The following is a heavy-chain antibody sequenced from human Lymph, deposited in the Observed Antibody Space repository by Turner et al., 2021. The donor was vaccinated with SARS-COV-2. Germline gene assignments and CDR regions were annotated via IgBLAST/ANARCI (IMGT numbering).Heavy chain of an antibody. Sequence: EVQLLESGGGLVQPGGSPMLSCAASGFTFSSYAMSWVRQAPGKGLEWVSAIIGSGSDTYNADSVKGRFTISRDNSKNTLYLQMNSLRAEDTAVYYCAKGVRGAMIVVVIPYFDYWGQGTLVTVSS. CDR1: GFTFSSYA. J-gene: IGHJ4*02. V-gene: IGHV3-23*01. CDR3: AKGVRGAMIVVVIPYFDY. CDR2: IIGSGSDT. D-gene: IGHD3-22*01.